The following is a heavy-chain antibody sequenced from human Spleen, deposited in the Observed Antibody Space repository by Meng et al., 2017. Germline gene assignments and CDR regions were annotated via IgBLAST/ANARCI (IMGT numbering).Heavy chain of an antibody. J-gene: IGHJ4*02. CDR3: ARGTGLAAAKSDY. Sequence: GESLKISCAASGFTFRSYEMNWARRAPGKGLEWVSYINSRATTMYYADSVKGRFTISRDNAENSLYLQMNSLRVEDTAVYYCARGTGLAAAKSDYWGQGTRVTGYS. D-gene: IGHD6-13*01. V-gene: IGHV3-48*03. CDR1: GFTFRSYE. CDR2: INSRATTM.